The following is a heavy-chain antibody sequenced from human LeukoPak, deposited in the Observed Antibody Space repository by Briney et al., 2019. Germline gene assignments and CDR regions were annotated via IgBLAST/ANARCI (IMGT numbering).Heavy chain of an antibody. D-gene: IGHD4-11*01. CDR2: ISSSGATI. Sequence: PGGSLRLSCAASGFAFSDYYMSWIRQASGKGLEWVLYISSSGATIYYADSVKGRFSISRDNAKHTLYLQMNSLRAEDTAVYYCARATITTRWFDPWGQGTLVTVSS. J-gene: IGHJ5*02. CDR1: GFAFSDYY. CDR3: ARATITTRWFDP. V-gene: IGHV3-11*01.